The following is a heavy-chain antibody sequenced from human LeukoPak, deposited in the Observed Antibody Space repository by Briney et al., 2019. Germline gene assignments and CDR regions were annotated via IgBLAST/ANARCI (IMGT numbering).Heavy chain of an antibody. CDR3: ARGIGDSSGYLVLLYYFDY. J-gene: IGHJ4*02. V-gene: IGHV1-46*01. Sequence: GASVKVSCKASGYSFTSHYMHWVRQAPGQGLEWMGLINPSGSSTLYAQKFQGRVTMTRDTSISTAYMELSRLRSDDTAVYFCARGIGDSSGYLVLLYYFDYWGQGTLVTVSS. CDR1: GYSFTSHY. CDR2: INPSGSST. D-gene: IGHD3-22*01.